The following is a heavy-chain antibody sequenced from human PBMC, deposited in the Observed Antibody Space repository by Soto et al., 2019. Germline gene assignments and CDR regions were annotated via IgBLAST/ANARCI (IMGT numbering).Heavy chain of an antibody. CDR3: ARAYGDYYFDY. CDR1: GYTFSSYG. J-gene: IGHJ4*02. CDR2: ISTYKGDT. Sequence: QVQLVQSGAEVKKRGASVKVSCKTSGYTFSSYGISWVRQAPGQGLEWMGWISTYKGDTHYVQNLQGRVTLTTDTSTSTAYMELRSLRSDDTAVYYCARAYGDYYFDYWGQGTLVTVSS. D-gene: IGHD4-17*01. V-gene: IGHV1-18*01.